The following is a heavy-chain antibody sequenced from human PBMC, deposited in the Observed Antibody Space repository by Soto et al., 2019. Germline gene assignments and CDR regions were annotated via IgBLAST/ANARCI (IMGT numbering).Heavy chain of an antibody. V-gene: IGHV7-4-1*01. CDR2: INTNTGNP. CDR1: GYTFTSYA. D-gene: IGHD4-17*01. CDR3: ARNSVLGTTVTIQSLRYYYGLDV. Sequence: QVQLVKSGSELKKPGASVKVSCKASGYTFTSYAMNWVRQAPGQGLEWMGWINTNTGNPTYAQGFTGRFVFSLDTYVSKGDLQIGSLKAEETAVYYCARNSVLGTTVTIQSLRYYYGLDVWGQGTTVTGSS. J-gene: IGHJ6*02.